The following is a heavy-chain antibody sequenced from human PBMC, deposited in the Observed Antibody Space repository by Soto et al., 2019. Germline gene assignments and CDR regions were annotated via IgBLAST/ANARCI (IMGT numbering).Heavy chain of an antibody. CDR2: IYHSGST. CDR3: ARGRRGGYGRYYWFDP. D-gene: IGHD5-18*01. J-gene: IGHJ5*02. CDR1: GGSISSGGYS. V-gene: IGHV4-30-2*01. Sequence: PSETLSLTCAVSGGSISSGGYSWSWIRQPPGKGLEWIGYIYHSGSTYYNPSLKSRVTISVDRSKNQFSLKLSSVTAADTAVYYCARGRRGGYGRYYWFDPWGQGTLVTVSS.